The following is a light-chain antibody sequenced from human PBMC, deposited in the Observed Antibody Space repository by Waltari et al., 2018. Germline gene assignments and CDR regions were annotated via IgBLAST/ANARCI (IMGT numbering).Light chain of an antibody. J-gene: IGLJ3*02. CDR1: SSNIGSNP. V-gene: IGLV1-44*01. Sequence: QSVLTQPPSASGTPGQRVTISCSGSSSNIGSNPVNWYQQLPGTAPKLLIYGNNQRPSGVPDRFSGSQSGTSASLAISGLQSEDEADYYCAAWDDSLNGWVFGGGTKLTVL. CDR3: AAWDDSLNGWV. CDR2: GNN.